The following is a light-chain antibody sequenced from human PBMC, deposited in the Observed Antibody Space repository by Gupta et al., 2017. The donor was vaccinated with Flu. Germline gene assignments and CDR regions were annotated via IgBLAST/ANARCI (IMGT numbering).Light chain of an antibody. J-gene: IGLJ1*01. CDR3: SSHAGRVNWV. Sequence: QSSPTQPRSVSGSPGPSVTISCTGSSNDVGGSNRVSWYQQRPGKAPKLILYDVTERPAGVPDRFSGSKSGNTASLTISGRQADEEADYYCSSHAGRVNWVFGTGTTVTVL. V-gene: IGLV2-11*01. CDR1: SNDVGGSNR. CDR2: DVT.